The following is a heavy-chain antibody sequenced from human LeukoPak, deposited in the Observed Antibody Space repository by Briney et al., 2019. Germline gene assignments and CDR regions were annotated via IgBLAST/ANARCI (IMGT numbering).Heavy chain of an antibody. D-gene: IGHD1-26*01. CDR2: ISSGSTYI. J-gene: IGHJ5*02. Sequence: PGGSLRLSCAASGFTFSTYSMNWVRQAPGKGLEWVSSISSGSTYIYYIDPVKGRFTISRDNAKNSLYLQMNSLRAEDTAVYYCARDLYTGTNWFDPWGQGTLVTVSS. CDR1: GFTFSTYS. CDR3: ARDLYTGTNWFDP. V-gene: IGHV3-21*01.